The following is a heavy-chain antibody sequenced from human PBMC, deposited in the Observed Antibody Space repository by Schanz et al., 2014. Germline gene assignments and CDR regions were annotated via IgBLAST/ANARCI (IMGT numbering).Heavy chain of an antibody. Sequence: EVQLLESGGGLVQPGGSPRLSCAASGFTFSSYAMSWVRQAPGKGLEWVSAINTGVNTYYADSVRGRFTISRDNSKSTLYVEMNSLRVEDTAVYYCAKTLFPGGTQTFGNWGRGTLVTVSS. CDR1: GFTFSSYA. J-gene: IGHJ4*02. V-gene: IGHV3-23*01. CDR3: AKTLFPGGTQTFGN. D-gene: IGHD2-8*02. CDR2: INTGVNT.